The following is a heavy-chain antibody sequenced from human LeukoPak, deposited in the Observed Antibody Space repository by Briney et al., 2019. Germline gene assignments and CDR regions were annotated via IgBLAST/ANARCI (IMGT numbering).Heavy chain of an antibody. CDR3: AREVGQWLVRT. CDR2: ISHSGST. V-gene: IGHV4-38-2*01. J-gene: IGHJ5*02. CDR1: GYSISNDYY. Sequence: SETLSLTCVVSGYSISNDYYCGWIRQPPGRGLEWIGSISHSGSTYYNPSLKSRVTISADTSKNQFSLKLSSVTAAGTAVYYCAREVGQWLVRTWGQGTLVTVSS. D-gene: IGHD6-19*01.